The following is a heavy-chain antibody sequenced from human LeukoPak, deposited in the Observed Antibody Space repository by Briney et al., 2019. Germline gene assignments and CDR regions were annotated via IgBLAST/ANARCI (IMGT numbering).Heavy chain of an antibody. Sequence: SETLSLTCTVSGGSISSYYWSWIRQPPGKGLEWIGYIYYSGSTNYNPSLKSRVTISVDTSKNQSSLKLSSVTAADTAVYYCARTVRTRLFCSGGSCYHFDYWGQGTLVTVSS. V-gene: IGHV4-59*01. CDR1: GGSISSYY. CDR3: ARTVRTRLFCSGGSCYHFDY. J-gene: IGHJ4*02. CDR2: IYYSGST. D-gene: IGHD2-15*01.